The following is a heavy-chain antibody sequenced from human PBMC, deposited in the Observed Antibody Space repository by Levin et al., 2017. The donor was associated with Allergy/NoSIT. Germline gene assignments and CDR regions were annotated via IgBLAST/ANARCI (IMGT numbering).Heavy chain of an antibody. V-gene: IGHV3-30-3*01. CDR2: ISYDGSNK. CDR3: AKSTVTTWSGAFDI. D-gene: IGHD4-17*01. CDR1: GFTFSSYA. J-gene: IGHJ3*02. Sequence: SGGSLRLSCAASGFTFSSYAMHWVRQAPGKGLEWVAVISYDGSNKYYADSVKGRFTISRDNSKNTLYLQMNSLRAEDTAVYYCAKSTVTTWSGAFDIWGQGTMVTVSS.